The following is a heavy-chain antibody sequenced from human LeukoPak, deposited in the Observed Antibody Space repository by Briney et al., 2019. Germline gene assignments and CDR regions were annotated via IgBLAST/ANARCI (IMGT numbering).Heavy chain of an antibody. J-gene: IGHJ4*02. CDR2: ISGSGSDT. CDR3: ARVGSIAAAGTPDY. Sequence: GGSLRLSCAASGFIFSDYYMTWIRAAPGKGLEWLSHISGSGSDTNYADSVKGRSTTSRDNAKNSLYLQINSLRAEDTAVYYCARVGSIAAAGTPDYWGQGTLVTVSS. D-gene: IGHD6-13*01. CDR1: GFIFSDYY. V-gene: IGHV3-11*06.